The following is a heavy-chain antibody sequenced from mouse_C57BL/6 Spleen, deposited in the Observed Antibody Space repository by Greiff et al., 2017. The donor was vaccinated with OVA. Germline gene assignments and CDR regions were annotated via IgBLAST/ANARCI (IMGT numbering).Heavy chain of an antibody. CDR1: GFTFTDYY. Sequence: EVKLVESGGGLVQPGGSLSLSCAASGFTFTDYYMSWVRQPPGKALEWLGFIRNKANGYNTEYSASVKGRFTISSDNSQSILYLQMNALRAEDSATYYCARSSSYGYFDVWGTGTTVTVSS. J-gene: IGHJ1*03. CDR2: IRNKANGYNT. D-gene: IGHD1-1*01. CDR3: ARSSSYGYFDV. V-gene: IGHV7-3*01.